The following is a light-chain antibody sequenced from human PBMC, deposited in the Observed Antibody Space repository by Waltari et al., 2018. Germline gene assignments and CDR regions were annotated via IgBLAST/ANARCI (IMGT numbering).Light chain of an antibody. CDR1: QGISSY. V-gene: IGKV1-9*01. J-gene: IGKJ3*01. CDR2: AAS. Sequence: DIQLTQSPSFLSASVVDRVTITCRASQGISSYLAWYQQKPGKAPKLLIYAASTLQSGVPSRFSGSGSGTEFTLTISSLQPEDFATYYCQQLNIYPFTFGPGTKVDIK. CDR3: QQLNIYPFT.